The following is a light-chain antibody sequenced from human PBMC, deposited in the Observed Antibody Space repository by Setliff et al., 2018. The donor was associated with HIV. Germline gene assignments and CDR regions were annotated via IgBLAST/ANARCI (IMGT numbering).Light chain of an antibody. J-gene: IGLJ1*01. Sequence: QSVLTQPASVSGSPGQSITISCSGTSSDVGNYNLVSWYQQPPGKAPKLMVYEVTKRPLGVSTRFSGSKSGNTASLTISGLLAEDAADYYCCSYAGSRTFYVFGTGTKVTVL. V-gene: IGLV2-23*02. CDR1: SSDVGNYNL. CDR3: CSYAGSRTFYV. CDR2: EVT.